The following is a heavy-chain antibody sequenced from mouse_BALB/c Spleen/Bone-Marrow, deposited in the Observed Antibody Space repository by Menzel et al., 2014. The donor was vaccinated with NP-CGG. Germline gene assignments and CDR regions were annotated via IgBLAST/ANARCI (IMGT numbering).Heavy chain of an antibody. J-gene: IGHJ4*01. D-gene: IGHD2-10*02. CDR1: GFTFSSYA. Sequence: EVMLVESGGGLVKPGGSLKLSCAASGFTFSSYAMSWVRQTPEKRLEWVASISSGGSTYYPDSVKGRFTISRDNARNILYLQMNSLRSEDTAMYYCAREEYGQKVYAMDYWGQGTSVTVSS. CDR2: ISSGGST. CDR3: AREEYGQKVYAMDY. V-gene: IGHV5-6-5*01.